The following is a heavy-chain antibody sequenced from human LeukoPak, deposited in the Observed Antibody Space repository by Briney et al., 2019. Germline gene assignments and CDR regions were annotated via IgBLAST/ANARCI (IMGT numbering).Heavy chain of an antibody. D-gene: IGHD3/OR15-3a*01. J-gene: IGHJ3*02. V-gene: IGHV3-30*18. CDR3: AKPLGHAFDI. CDR2: ISYDGSNK. Sequence: GGPLRLSCAASGFTFSSYGMHWVRQAPGKGLEWVAVISYDGSNKYCADSVKGRFTISRDNSKNTLYLQMNSLRAEDTAVYHCAKPLGHAFDIWGQGTMVTVSS. CDR1: GFTFSSYG.